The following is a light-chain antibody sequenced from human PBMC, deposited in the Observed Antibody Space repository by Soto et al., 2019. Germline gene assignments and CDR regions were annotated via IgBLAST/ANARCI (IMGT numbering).Light chain of an antibody. CDR1: SSNIGAGYD. CDR2: GNS. J-gene: IGLJ3*02. CDR3: QSYDSSLGGSWV. V-gene: IGLV1-40*01. Sequence: QSVLTQPPSVSGAPGQRVTISCTGSSSNIGAGYDVHWYQQIPGTAPKLLIYGNSNRPSGVPDRFSGSKSGTSASLAITGLQAEDEADYYCQSYDSSLGGSWVFGGGTKLTVL.